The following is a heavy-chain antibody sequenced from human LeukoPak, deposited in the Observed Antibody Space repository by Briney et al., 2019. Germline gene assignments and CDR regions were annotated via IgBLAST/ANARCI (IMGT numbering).Heavy chain of an antibody. V-gene: IGHV4-59*01. CDR1: GGSISSYY. CDR3: ARTEESGYSYRYFGYYYYMDV. Sequence: SKTLSLTCTVSGGSISSYYWSWIRQPPGKGLEWIGYIYYSGSTHYNPSLKSRVTISVDTSKNQFSLKLSSVTAADTAVYYCARTEESGYSYRYFGYYYYMDVWGKGTTVTVYS. J-gene: IGHJ6*03. CDR2: IYYSGST. D-gene: IGHD5-18*01.